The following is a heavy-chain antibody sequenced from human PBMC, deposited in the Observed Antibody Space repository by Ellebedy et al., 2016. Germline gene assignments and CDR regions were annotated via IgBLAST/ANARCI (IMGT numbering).Heavy chain of an antibody. Sequence: HTGGSLRLSCAASGFIFPNYWMHWVRQDPGKELVWVSRIKGDGIGANYADSVKGRFTISRDNAKNTLYLQMNSLRAEDTAIYYCARVECSSTRCPSAFDIWGQGTMVTVSS. CDR2: IKGDGIGA. J-gene: IGHJ3*02. CDR1: GFIFPNYW. V-gene: IGHV3-74*01. CDR3: ARVECSSTRCPSAFDI. D-gene: IGHD2-2*01.